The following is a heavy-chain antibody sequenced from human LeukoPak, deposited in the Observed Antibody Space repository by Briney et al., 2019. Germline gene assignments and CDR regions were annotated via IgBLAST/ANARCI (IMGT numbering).Heavy chain of an antibody. Sequence: GGSLRLSCAASGFTFSSYSMNWVHQAPGKGLEWVSSISSSSSYMYYADSVKGRFTISRDNAKNSLYLQMNSLRAEDTAVYYCARDLDYYGMDVWGQGTTVTVSS. CDR2: ISSSSSYM. J-gene: IGHJ6*02. CDR1: GFTFSSYS. CDR3: ARDLDYYGMDV. V-gene: IGHV3-21*01.